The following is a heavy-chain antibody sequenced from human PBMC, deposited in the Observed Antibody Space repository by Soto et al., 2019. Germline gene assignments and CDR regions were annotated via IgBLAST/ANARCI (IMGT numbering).Heavy chain of an antibody. V-gene: IGHV3-66*01. Sequence: GGSLRLSCAASGFSVSTNYMNWVRQAPGKGLEWVAVIYGGGDKYYADSVKGRFTISRDNSKNTLYLQMNSLRAEDTAVYYCARDSCSGGSCYSFYYGMDVWGQGTTVTVSS. D-gene: IGHD2-15*01. J-gene: IGHJ6*02. CDR2: IYGGGDK. CDR3: ARDSCSGGSCYSFYYGMDV. CDR1: GFSVSTNY.